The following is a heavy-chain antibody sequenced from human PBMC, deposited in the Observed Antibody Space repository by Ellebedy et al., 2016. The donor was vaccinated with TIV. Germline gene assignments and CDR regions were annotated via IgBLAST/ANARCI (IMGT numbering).Heavy chain of an antibody. CDR2: IIPILGIA. CDR1: GGTFSSYA. CDR3: ARVGRGYSPGHVDV. D-gene: IGHD3-10*01. Sequence: AASVKVSCKASGGTFSSYAISWVRQAPGQGLEWMGRIIPILGIANYAQKFQGRVTITADKSTSTAYMELSSLRSEDTAVYYCARVGRGYSPGHVDVWGQGTTVTVSS. V-gene: IGHV1-69*04. J-gene: IGHJ6*02.